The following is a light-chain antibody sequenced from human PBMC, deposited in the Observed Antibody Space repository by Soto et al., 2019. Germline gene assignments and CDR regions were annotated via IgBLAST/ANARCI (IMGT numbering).Light chain of an antibody. J-gene: IGKJ4*01. Sequence: DIQMTQSPSTLSASVGDRVTITCRASQSINSWLAWYQQKPGKAPKLLIYDASSLESGVPSRFSGSGSGTEFTLTISSLQPDDFATYYCQQYNSYSPRVTFGGGTKVEIK. CDR3: QQYNSYSPRVT. CDR2: DAS. CDR1: QSINSW. V-gene: IGKV1-5*01.